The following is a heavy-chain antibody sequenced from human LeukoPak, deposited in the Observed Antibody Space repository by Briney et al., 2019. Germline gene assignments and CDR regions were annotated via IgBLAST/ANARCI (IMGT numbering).Heavy chain of an antibody. CDR3: VRSPIWASAY. D-gene: IGHD7-27*01. V-gene: IGHV1-2*02. J-gene: IGHJ4*02. CDR1: GYTFTDSY. Sequence: RASVKVSSKPSGYTFTDSYIHWVRQAPGVGLQWMGWISPNNGDTKYAEDFQDRVTMTRDTSINTAYMELTGLTPDDTAVYYCVRSPIWASAYWGRGTLVTVSS. CDR2: ISPNNGDT.